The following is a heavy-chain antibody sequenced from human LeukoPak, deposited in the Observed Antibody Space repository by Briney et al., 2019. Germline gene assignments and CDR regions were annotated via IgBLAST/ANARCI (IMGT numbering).Heavy chain of an antibody. Sequence: GGSLRLSCAASGFTFSSYAMSWVRQAPGKGLECISGFSGSGGSTYYADSVKGRFTISRDSSKNTLFLQMNRLRPEDAAVYYCAKDRGIISDYWGQGTLVTVSS. J-gene: IGHJ4*02. CDR2: FSGSGGST. V-gene: IGHV3-23*01. CDR3: AKDRGIISDY. D-gene: IGHD3-10*01. CDR1: GFTFSSYA.